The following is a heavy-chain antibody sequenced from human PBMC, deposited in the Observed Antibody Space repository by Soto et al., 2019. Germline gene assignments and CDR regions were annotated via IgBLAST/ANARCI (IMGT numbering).Heavy chain of an antibody. J-gene: IGHJ4*02. V-gene: IGHV4-39*01. D-gene: IGHD5-12*01. Sequence: SETLSLTCTVSGGSISSSSYYWGWIRQPPGKGLEWIGSIYYSGSTYYNPSLKSRVTISVDTSKNQFSLKLSSVTAADTAVYYCARGEMATKLIDYWGQGXLVTVYS. CDR3: ARGEMATKLIDY. CDR2: IYYSGST. CDR1: GGSISSSSYY.